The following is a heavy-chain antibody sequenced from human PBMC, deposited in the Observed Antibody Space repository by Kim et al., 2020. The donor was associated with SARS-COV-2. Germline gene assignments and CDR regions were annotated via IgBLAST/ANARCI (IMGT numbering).Heavy chain of an antibody. V-gene: IGHV3-21*01. D-gene: IGHD2-2*01. CDR3: ARGGYCSSTSCYFYYYALEV. J-gene: IGHJ6*02. CDR2: IGGTSNYI. CDR1: GFGFDTHS. Sequence: GGSLRLSCAASGFGFDTHSMNWVRQAPGKGLEWVSSIGGTSNYIYYADSVKGRFTISRDNAKNSLFLQMNSLRAEDTAVYYCARGGYCSSTSCYFYYYALEVWGQGTTVTVSS.